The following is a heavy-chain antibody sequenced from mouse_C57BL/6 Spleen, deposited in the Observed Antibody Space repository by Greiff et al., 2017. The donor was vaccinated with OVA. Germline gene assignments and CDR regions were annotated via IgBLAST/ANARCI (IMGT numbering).Heavy chain of an antibody. CDR3: AKGDDGYAGYCDFDV. J-gene: IGHJ1*03. V-gene: IGHV1-72*01. CDR2: IDPNSGGT. CDR1: GYTFTSYW. D-gene: IGHD2-3*01. Sequence: QVQLQQPGAELVKPGASVKLSCKASGYTFTSYWMHWVKQRPGRGLEWIGRIDPNSGGTKYNEKFKSKATLTVDKPSSTAYMQLSSLTSEDSAVYYCAKGDDGYAGYCDFDVWGTGTTVTVSS.